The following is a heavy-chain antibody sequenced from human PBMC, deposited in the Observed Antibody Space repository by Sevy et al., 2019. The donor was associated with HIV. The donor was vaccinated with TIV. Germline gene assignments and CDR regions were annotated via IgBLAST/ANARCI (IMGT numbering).Heavy chain of an antibody. J-gene: IGHJ4*02. Sequence: GGSLRLSCAASGFTFSDHYMEWVRQAPGKGLEWVGRTRNKADGYPTEYAAAVKGRFTISRDDSENSLYLQMNSLKPEDTAVYYCSTHAGIAAAGRVFDYWGQGALVTVSS. CDR3: STHAGIAAAGRVFDY. CDR2: TRNKADGYPT. V-gene: IGHV3-72*01. CDR1: GFTFSDHY. D-gene: IGHD6-13*01.